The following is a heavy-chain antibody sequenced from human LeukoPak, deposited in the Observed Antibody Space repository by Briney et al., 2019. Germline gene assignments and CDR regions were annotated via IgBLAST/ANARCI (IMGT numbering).Heavy chain of an antibody. CDR3: ARRGADYYYYGMDV. V-gene: IGHV3-53*01. Sequence: PGGSLRLSCAASGFTVSSNYMSWVRQAPGKGLEWVSVIYSGGSTYYADSVKGRFTISRDNSKNTLYLQMNSLRAEDTAVYYCARRGADYYYYGMDVRGQGTTVTVSS. CDR2: IYSGGST. J-gene: IGHJ6*02. D-gene: IGHD3-10*01. CDR1: GFTVSSNY.